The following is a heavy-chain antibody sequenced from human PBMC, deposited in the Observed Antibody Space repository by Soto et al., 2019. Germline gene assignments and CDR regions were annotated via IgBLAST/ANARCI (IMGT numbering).Heavy chain of an antibody. CDR1: GFTFSSYV. J-gene: IGHJ6*02. D-gene: IGHD6-13*01. CDR2: ILYDGNNK. Sequence: PGGSLILSCAASGFTFSSYVMHWVRQAPGKGLEWVAVILYDGNNKYYADSVKGRFTISRDNSKNTLYLQMNSLRAEDTAVYYCAKDRDSSSWYLIFAPKDGMDVWGQGTTVTVSS. CDR3: AKDRDSSSWYLIFAPKDGMDV. V-gene: IGHV3-30*18.